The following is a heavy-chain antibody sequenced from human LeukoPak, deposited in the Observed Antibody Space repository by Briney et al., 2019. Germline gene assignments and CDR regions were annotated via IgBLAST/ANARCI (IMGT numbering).Heavy chain of an antibody. CDR1: GFTFSSYE. CDR3: ARSGKMATITWGVLDY. D-gene: IGHD5-24*01. CDR2: ISSSGSTI. V-gene: IGHV3-48*03. Sequence: GGSLRLSCAASGFTFSSYEMNWVRQAPGKGLEWVSYISSSGSTIYYADSVKGRFTISRDNAKDSLYLQMNSLRAEDTAVYYCARSGKMATITWGVLDYWGQGTLVTVSS. J-gene: IGHJ4*02.